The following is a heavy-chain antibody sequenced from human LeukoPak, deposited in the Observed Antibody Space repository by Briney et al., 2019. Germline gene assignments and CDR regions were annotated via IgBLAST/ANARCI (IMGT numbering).Heavy chain of an antibody. J-gene: IGHJ6*02. V-gene: IGHV4-59*08. CDR2: IYYSGST. Sequence: SETLSLTCTVPGGSIRSYYWSWIRQPPGKGLELVGYIYYSGSTNYNPSLKSRVTISVDTSKNQFSLKLSSVTAADTAVYYCARQGSGSYYYYGMDVWGQGTTVTVSS. CDR1: GGSIRSYY. CDR3: ARQGSGSYYYYGMDV. D-gene: IGHD1-26*01.